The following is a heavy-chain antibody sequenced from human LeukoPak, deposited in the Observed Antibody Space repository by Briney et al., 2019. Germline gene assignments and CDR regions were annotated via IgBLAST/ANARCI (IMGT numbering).Heavy chain of an antibody. Sequence: ASEKVSCKASGYTFTSYGISWVRQAPGQGLEWMGWISAYNGNTNYAQKLQGRVTMTTDTSTSTAYMELRSLRSDDTAVYYCARALGVYDSSGYSDYWGQGTLVTVSS. CDR1: GYTFTSYG. CDR2: ISAYNGNT. J-gene: IGHJ4*02. CDR3: ARALGVYDSSGYSDY. V-gene: IGHV1-18*01. D-gene: IGHD3-22*01.